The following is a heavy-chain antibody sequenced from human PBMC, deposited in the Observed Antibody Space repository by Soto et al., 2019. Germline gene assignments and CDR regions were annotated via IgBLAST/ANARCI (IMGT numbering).Heavy chain of an antibody. CDR1: GGSFSGYY. CDR2: ISHSGST. J-gene: IGHJ4*02. Sequence: SETLSLTCAVYGGSFSGYYWSWIRQPPGKWLEWIGEISHSGSTNYNPSLKSRVTISVDTSKNQFSLKLSSVTAADTAVYYCARGRAALRFLEWLPSALFDYWGQGXLVTVYS. D-gene: IGHD3-3*01. V-gene: IGHV4-34*01. CDR3: ARGRAALRFLEWLPSALFDY.